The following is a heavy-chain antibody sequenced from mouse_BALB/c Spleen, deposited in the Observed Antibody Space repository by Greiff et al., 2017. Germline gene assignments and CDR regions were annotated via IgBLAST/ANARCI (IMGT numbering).Heavy chain of an antibody. D-gene: IGHD2-14*01. CDR1: GFSLTSYG. CDR2: IWSGGST. Sequence: VKLVESGPGLVQPSQSLSITCTVSGFSLTSYGVHWVRQSPGKGLEWLGVIWSGGSTDYNAAFISRLSISKGNSKSQVFFKMNSLQANDTAIYYCARNGGVRLYFDVWGAGTTVTVSS. V-gene: IGHV2-2*02. CDR3: ARNGGVRLYFDV. J-gene: IGHJ1*01.